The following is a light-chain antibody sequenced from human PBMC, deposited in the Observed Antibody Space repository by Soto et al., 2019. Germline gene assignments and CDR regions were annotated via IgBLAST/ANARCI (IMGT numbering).Light chain of an antibody. J-gene: IGKJ1*01. CDR3: QQSYIIPRT. CDR2: AAS. V-gene: IGKV1-39*01. CDR1: QTISSY. Sequence: DSQITQSSSSLSASVGDRATISCRASQTISSYLAWYQQKPGKAPKLLIYAASSLQSGVPSRFSGSGSRTDFTLTISSLQPGDFAIYYCQQSYIIPRTFGQGTKVDIK.